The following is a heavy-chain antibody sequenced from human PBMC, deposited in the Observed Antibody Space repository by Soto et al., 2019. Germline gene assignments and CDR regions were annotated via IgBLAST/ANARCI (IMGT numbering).Heavy chain of an antibody. Sequence: AVKVSCKASGGTFSSYAISWVRQAPGQGLEWMGGIIPIFGTANYAQKFQGRVTITADESTSTAYMELSSLRSEDTAVYYCAREIATYSSSWYGNYYYYYYGMDVWGQGTTVTVSS. CDR1: GGTFSSYA. D-gene: IGHD6-13*01. CDR2: IIPIFGTA. V-gene: IGHV1-69*13. CDR3: AREIATYSSSWYGNYYYYYYGMDV. J-gene: IGHJ6*02.